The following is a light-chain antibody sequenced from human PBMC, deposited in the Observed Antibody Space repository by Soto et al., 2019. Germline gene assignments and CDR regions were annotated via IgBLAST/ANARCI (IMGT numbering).Light chain of an antibody. CDR1: DSNIGADYD. V-gene: IGLV1-40*01. CDR2: DSN. Sequence: QSVLTQPPSVSGAPGQRVTISCTGSDSNIGADYDVHWYQHLPGAAPKLLIYDSNKRPSGVPDRFSGSKSGTSASLAITGLQAEDEAEYYCISYRGSDTSYVFGTGTKLTVL. J-gene: IGLJ1*01. CDR3: ISYRGSDTSYV.